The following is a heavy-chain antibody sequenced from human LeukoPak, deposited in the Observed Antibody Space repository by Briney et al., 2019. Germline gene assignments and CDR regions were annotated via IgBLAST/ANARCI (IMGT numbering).Heavy chain of an antibody. CDR1: GFTFNIYA. J-gene: IGHJ4*02. CDR3: ANERDSSSWSDY. D-gene: IGHD6-13*01. Sequence: GGSLRLSCAASGFTFNIYAMHWVRQAPGKGLKWVAFIRYDGSDKYYADSVKGRFTISRDNSKNTLYLQMNSLRADDTAVYYCANERDSSSWSDYWGQGTLVTVSS. V-gene: IGHV3-30*02. CDR2: IRYDGSDK.